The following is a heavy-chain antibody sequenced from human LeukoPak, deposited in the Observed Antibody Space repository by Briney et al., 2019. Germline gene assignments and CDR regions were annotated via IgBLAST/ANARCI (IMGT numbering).Heavy chain of an antibody. J-gene: IGHJ4*02. V-gene: IGHV4-30-4*01. CDR3: ARSGGSKASAFDH. CDR2: IYYSGST. Sequence: SETLSLTCTVSGGSISSGDYYWSWIRQPPGKGLEWIGYIYYSGSTYYNPSLKSRVTISVDTSKNQFSLKLSSVTAADTAVYYCARSGGSKASAFDHWGQGTLVTVSS. CDR1: GGSISSGDYY. D-gene: IGHD3-10*01.